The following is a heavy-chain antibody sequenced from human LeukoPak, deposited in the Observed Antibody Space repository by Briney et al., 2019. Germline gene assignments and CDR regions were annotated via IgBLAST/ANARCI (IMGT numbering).Heavy chain of an antibody. J-gene: IGHJ2*01. CDR3: ARTAVGPRPTEYWYFDL. D-gene: IGHD1-14*01. Sequence: ASVKVSCMASGYTFTSYAMNWVRQAPGQGLEWMGWINTNTGNPTYAQGFTGRFVFSLDTSVSTAYLQISSLKAEDTAVYYCARTAVGPRPTEYWYFDLWGRGTLVTVSS. V-gene: IGHV7-4-1*02. CDR1: GYTFTSYA. CDR2: INTNTGNP.